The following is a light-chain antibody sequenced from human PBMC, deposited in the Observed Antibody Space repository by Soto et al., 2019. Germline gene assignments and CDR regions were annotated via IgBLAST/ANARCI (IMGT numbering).Light chain of an antibody. CDR2: KAS. CDR3: QQYNSYSPT. V-gene: IGKV1-5*03. J-gene: IGKJ1*01. CDR1: QSISSW. Sequence: DIQMTQYPATLSASVGDRVTITCRASQSISSWLSWYQQKPGKAPKLLIYKASSLESGVPSRFSGSGSGTEFTLTISSLQPDDFATYYCQQYNSYSPTFGRGTKVEIK.